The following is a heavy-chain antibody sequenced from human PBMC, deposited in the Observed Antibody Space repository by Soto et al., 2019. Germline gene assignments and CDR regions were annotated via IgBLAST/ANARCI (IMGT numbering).Heavy chain of an antibody. CDR1: GYTFTNYA. CDR2: IRGYNGDT. CDR3: ARVVDTAMASFDY. V-gene: IGHV1-18*01. D-gene: IGHD5-18*01. Sequence: QVHLVQSGAEVKKPGASVKVSCKASGYTFTNYAISWVRQAPGQGLEWMGWIRGYNGDTKYAQKLQGRVTMTTDTSTGTAYMELRSLRSDDTAVYYCARVVDTAMASFDYWGQGTLVTVSS. J-gene: IGHJ4*02.